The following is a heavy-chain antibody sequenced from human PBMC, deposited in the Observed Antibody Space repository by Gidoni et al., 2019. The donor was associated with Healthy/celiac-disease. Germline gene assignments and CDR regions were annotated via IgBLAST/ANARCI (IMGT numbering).Heavy chain of an antibody. V-gene: IGHV1-69*01. D-gene: IGHD6-13*01. CDR1: GGTFSSYA. J-gene: IGHJ4*02. Sequence: QVQLVPSGAEVKTPGSSVKVSCKASGGTFSSYAISWVRQAPGQGLEWMGGIIPIFGTANYAQKFQGRVTITADESTSTAYMELSSLRSEDTAVYYCASHSSSWYRFDYWGQGTLVTVSS. CDR3: ASHSSSWYRFDY. CDR2: IIPIFGTA.